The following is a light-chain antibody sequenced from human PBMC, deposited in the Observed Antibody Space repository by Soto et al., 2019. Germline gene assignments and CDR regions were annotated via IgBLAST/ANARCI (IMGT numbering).Light chain of an antibody. CDR3: QQYDSWT. J-gene: IGKJ1*01. V-gene: IGKV3-20*01. CDR1: QSVSRSY. Sequence: EIVLTQSPGTLSLSPGERATLSCRASQSVSRSYLAWYQQKPGQAPRLLIYGASSRATGIPDRFSGSGSGTDFTLTISSLEPEDFAVYYCQQYDSWTFGQGTKVDIK. CDR2: GAS.